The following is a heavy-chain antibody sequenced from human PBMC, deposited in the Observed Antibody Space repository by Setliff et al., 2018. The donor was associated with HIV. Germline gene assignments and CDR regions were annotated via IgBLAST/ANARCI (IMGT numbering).Heavy chain of an antibody. D-gene: IGHD1-1*01. CDR2: ISFEGSNK. V-gene: IGHV3-30*03. CDR1: GFTFNSHG. CDR3: VRYLDPHGLDV. Sequence: PGGSLRLSCVASGFTFNSHGMLWVRQAPGKGLEWVAVISFEGSNKKYADSVKGRFTISRDNSKNTLYLQMNSLRAEDTAVYFCVRYLDPHGLDVWGQGTMVTVSS. J-gene: IGHJ6*02.